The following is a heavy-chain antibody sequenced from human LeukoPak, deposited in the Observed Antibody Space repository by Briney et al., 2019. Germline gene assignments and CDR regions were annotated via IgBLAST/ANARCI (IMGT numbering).Heavy chain of an antibody. CDR1: GFTFSSYA. D-gene: IGHD3-22*01. V-gene: IGHV3-23*01. CDR2: ISGSGGST. J-gene: IGHJ3*02. CDR3: AKDGRRGYYYDSSGYPHGAFDI. Sequence: LTGGSLRLSCAASGFTFSSYAMRWVRQAPGKGLEWVSAISGSGGSTYYADAVKGRFTISRDNSKNTLYLQMNSLRAEDTAVYYCAKDGRRGYYYDSSGYPHGAFDIWGQGKMITVSS.